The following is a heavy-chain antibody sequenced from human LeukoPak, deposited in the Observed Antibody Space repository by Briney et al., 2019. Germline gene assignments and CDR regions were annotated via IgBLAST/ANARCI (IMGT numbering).Heavy chain of an antibody. CDR3: ARVGHYGWDNNWFDH. J-gene: IGHJ5*02. CDR2: ICYSGST. D-gene: IGHD3-10*01. V-gene: IGHV4-59*01. CDR1: GGAISSYY. Sequence: SETLSLTCTVSGGAISSYYWSWIRQPPGKGREWSGDICYSGSTDDNPSLKSRVTISVDTSKNQFSLKLSSVTAADTAVYYCARVGHYGWDNNWFDHWGQGTLVTVSS.